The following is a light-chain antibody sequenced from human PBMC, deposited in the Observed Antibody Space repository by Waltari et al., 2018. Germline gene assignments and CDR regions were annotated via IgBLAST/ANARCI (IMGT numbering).Light chain of an antibody. Sequence: QSALTQPASVSGSPGQSITISCTGSTSDVGSYNLVSWYQFHPGKAPHLMIYEVTKRPLRISPRFSASNSGTSASLPISGLRAEDEAEYFCCSFVAGSSWVFGGGTKLTV. J-gene: IGLJ3*02. CDR2: EVT. CDR1: TSDVGSYNL. CDR3: CSFVAGSSWV. V-gene: IGLV2-23*02.